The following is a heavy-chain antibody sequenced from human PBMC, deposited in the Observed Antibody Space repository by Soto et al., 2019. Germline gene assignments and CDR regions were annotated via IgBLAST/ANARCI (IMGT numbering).Heavy chain of an antibody. J-gene: IGHJ4*02. CDR2: IYYSGST. Sequence: QVQLQESGPGLVKPSQTLSLTCTVSGGSISSGGYYWSWIRQHPGKALEWIGYIYYSGSTYYNPSLKSRVPISVVPSKNRFPLKRSFVTAADTAVYYCARDMTTVLMGLVWGQGTLGTVSS. CDR1: GGSISSGGYY. CDR3: ARDMTTVLMGLV. V-gene: IGHV4-31*03. D-gene: IGHD4-17*01.